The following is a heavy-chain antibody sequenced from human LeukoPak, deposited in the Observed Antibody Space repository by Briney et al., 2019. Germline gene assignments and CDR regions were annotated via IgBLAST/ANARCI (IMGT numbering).Heavy chain of an antibody. J-gene: IGHJ4*02. CDR2: IIPIFGTA. D-gene: IGHD1-26*01. CDR1: GYTFTSHG. Sequence: GASVKVSCKASGYTFTSHGISWVRQAPGQGLEWMGGIIPIFGTANYAQKFQGRVTITADESTSTAYMELSSLRSEDTSVYYCATPTLVGATMGVWGQGTLVTVSS. CDR3: ATPTLVGATMGV. V-gene: IGHV1-69*13.